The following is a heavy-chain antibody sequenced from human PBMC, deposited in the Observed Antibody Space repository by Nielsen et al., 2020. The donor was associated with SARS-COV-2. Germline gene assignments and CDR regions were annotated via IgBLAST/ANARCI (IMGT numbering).Heavy chain of an antibody. CDR2: ISSNGGST. D-gene: IGHD3-3*01. V-gene: IGHV3-64D*09. J-gene: IGHJ4*02. CDR1: GFTFSSYA. CDR3: VKASITIFGVAFDY. Sequence: GGSLRLSCSASGFTFSSYAMHWVRQAPGKGLEYVSAISSNGGSTYYADSVKGRFTISRDNSKNTLYLQMSSLRAEDTAVYYCVKASITIFGVAFDYWGQGTLVTVSS.